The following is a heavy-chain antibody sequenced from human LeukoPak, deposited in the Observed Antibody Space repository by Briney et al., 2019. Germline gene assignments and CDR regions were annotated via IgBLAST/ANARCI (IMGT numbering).Heavy chain of an antibody. CDR2: IDWDDDN. V-gene: IGHV2-70*04. CDR1: GFSLSTSGMR. CDR3: ARTVVGATQPFDY. Sequence: SGPALVKPTQTLTLTCTFSGFSLSTSGMRVSWIRQPPGKALEWLAHIDWDDDNSYSTYLKTRLTISKDTSKSQVVLTMTNMEPVDTATNYCARTVVGATQPFDYWGQGTLVTVSS. J-gene: IGHJ4*02. D-gene: IGHD1-26*01.